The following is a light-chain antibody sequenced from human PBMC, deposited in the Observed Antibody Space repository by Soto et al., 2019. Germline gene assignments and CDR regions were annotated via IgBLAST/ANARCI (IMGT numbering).Light chain of an antibody. J-gene: IGKJ2*01. CDR2: AAS. CDR3: QQSYSTPYT. CDR1: QSISSY. V-gene: IGKV1-39*01. Sequence: DIQMTQSPSSLSASVGDRATITCRASQSISSYLNWYQQKPGKAPKLLIYAASSLQSGFPSRFSSSGSGTDFTLTISSLQPEDFATYYCQQSYSTPYTFGQGTKVDIK.